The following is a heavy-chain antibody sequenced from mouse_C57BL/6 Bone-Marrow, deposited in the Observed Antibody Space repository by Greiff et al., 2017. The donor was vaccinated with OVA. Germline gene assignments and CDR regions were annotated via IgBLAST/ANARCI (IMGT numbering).Heavy chain of an antibody. Sequence: EVMLVESGGGLVKPGGSLKLSCAASGFTFSSYTMSWVRQTPEKRLEWVATISGGGGNTYYPDSVKGRFTISRDNAKNTLYLQMSSLRSEDTALYYCASIYYDYDRAWFAYWGQGTLVTVSA. CDR3: ASIYYDYDRAWFAY. D-gene: IGHD2-4*01. CDR2: ISGGGGNT. V-gene: IGHV5-9*01. CDR1: GFTFSSYT. J-gene: IGHJ3*01.